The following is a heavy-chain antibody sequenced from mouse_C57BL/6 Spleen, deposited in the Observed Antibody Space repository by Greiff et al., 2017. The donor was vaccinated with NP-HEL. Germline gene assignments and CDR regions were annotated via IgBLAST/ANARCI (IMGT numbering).Heavy chain of an antibody. CDR1: GYTFTSYW. J-gene: IGHJ4*01. CDR2: IYPGSGST. Sequence: QVQLQQSGAELVKPGASVKMSCKASGYTFTSYWITWVKQRPGQGLEWIGDIYPGSGSTNYNEKFKSKATLTVDTSSSTAYMQLSSLTSEDSAVYYCARFPPSTVVATDAMDYWGQGTSVTVSS. CDR3: ARFPPSTVVATDAMDY. D-gene: IGHD1-1*01. V-gene: IGHV1-55*01.